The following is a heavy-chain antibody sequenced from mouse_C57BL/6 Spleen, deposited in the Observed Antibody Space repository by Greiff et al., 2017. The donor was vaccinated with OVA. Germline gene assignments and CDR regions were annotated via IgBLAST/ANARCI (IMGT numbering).Heavy chain of an antibody. J-gene: IGHJ3*01. V-gene: IGHV1-80*01. D-gene: IGHD1-1*01. Sequence: VQLQQSGAELVKPGASVKISCKASGYAFSSYWMNWVKQRPGKGLEWIGQIYPGDGDTNYNGKFKGKATLTADKSSSPAYMQLSSLTSEDSAVYFCARPTTVVDSWFAYWGQGTLVTVSA. CDR2: IYPGDGDT. CDR1: GYAFSSYW. CDR3: ARPTTVVDSWFAY.